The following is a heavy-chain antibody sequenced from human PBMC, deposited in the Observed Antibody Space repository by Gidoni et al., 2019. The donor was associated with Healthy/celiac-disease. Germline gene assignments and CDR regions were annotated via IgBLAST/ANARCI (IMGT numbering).Heavy chain of an antibody. J-gene: IGHJ6*02. CDR3: ARDIVVVVAATPRHYGMDV. D-gene: IGHD2-15*01. CDR2: IDWDDDK. Sequence: QVTLKESGPALVKPTQTLTLTCTFSGFSLSTRGMRVSWIRQPPGKALEWLARIDWDDDKFYSTSLKTRLTISKDTSKNQVVLTMTNMDPVDTATYYCARDIVVVVAATPRHYGMDVWGQGTTVTVSS. V-gene: IGHV2-70*04. CDR1: GFSLSTRGMR.